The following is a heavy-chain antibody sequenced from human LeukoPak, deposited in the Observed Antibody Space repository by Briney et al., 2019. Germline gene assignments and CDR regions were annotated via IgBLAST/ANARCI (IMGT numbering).Heavy chain of an antibody. V-gene: IGHV3-23*01. CDR1: GFTFSSYA. D-gene: IGHD2-2*01. CDR2: ISGSGGST. J-gene: IGHJ4*02. CDR3: AKMGCSTSCYRGPIDY. Sequence: PGGSLRLSCAASGFTFSSYAMSWVRQAPGKGLEWVSAISGSGGSTYYADSVKGRFTISRDNSKNTLYLQMNSLRAEDTAVYYCAKMGCSTSCYRGPIDYWGQGTLVTVTS.